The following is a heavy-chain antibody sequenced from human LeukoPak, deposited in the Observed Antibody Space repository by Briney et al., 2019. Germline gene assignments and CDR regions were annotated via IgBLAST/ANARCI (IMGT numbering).Heavy chain of an antibody. Sequence: SETLSLTCAVSGGSVSSGGYSWSWNRQPRGKGLEWIGYIYHSGSTYYNPSLKSRVTISVDRSKNQFSLKLSSVTAADTAVYYCARGPVSPKDYYYYYGMDVWGQGTTVTVSS. D-gene: IGHD2-8*01. V-gene: IGHV4-30-2*01. CDR1: GGSVSSGGYS. CDR2: IYHSGST. CDR3: ARGPVSPKDYYYYYGMDV. J-gene: IGHJ6*02.